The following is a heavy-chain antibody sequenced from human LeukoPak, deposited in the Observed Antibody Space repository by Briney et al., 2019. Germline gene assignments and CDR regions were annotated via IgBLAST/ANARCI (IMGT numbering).Heavy chain of an antibody. V-gene: IGHV3-30-3*01. CDR2: ISYDGSNK. D-gene: IGHD6-13*01. J-gene: IGHJ4*02. Sequence: PGGSLRLSCAASGFTFSSYAMHWVRQAPGKGLEWVAVISYDGSNKYYADSVKGRFTISRDNSKNTLYLQMNSLRAEDTAVYYCARTRYSSSWYPFDYWGQGTLVTVSS. CDR3: ARTRYSSSWYPFDY. CDR1: GFTFSSYA.